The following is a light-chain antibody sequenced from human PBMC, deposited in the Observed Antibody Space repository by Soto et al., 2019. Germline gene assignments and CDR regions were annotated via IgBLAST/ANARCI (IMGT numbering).Light chain of an antibody. Sequence: EIVLTQSPATLSLSPGERATVSCRASQSVSSYLAWYQQKPGQAPRLLIYDASNRATGIPGRFSGSGSGTDFTLTISSLEPEDFAVYYCQQRHSWPPIFTFGPGTKLDIK. J-gene: IGKJ3*01. CDR2: DAS. CDR1: QSVSSY. CDR3: QQRHSWPPIFT. V-gene: IGKV3-11*01.